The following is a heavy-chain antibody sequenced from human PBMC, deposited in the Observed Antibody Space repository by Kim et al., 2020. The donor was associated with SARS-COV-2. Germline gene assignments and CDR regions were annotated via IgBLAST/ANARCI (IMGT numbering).Heavy chain of an antibody. D-gene: IGHD2-15*01. CDR1: GGSITSSNYY. Sequence: SETLSLTCTVSGGSITSSNYYWGWIRQPPGNGLEWIGSISYSGSTYYNPSLKSRVTISVDTSKNQFSLKLRSVTAADTAVYYCASPQGLVAANYWYFDLWGRGTLVTVSS. J-gene: IGHJ2*01. CDR2: ISYSGST. V-gene: IGHV4-39*01. CDR3: ASPQGLVAANYWYFDL.